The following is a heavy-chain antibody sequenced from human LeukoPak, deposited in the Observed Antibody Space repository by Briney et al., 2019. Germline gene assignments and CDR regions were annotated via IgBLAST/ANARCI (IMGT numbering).Heavy chain of an antibody. CDR1: GYTFTSYA. J-gene: IGHJ5*02. Sequence: GASVKVSCKASGYTFTSYAMNWVRQAPGQGLEWMGWINTNTGNPTYAQGFTGRFVFSLDTSVSTAYLQISSLKAEDTDVYYCARSTPHSGSLNWFDPWGQGTLVTVSS. CDR2: INTNTGNP. V-gene: IGHV7-4-1*02. D-gene: IGHD1-26*01. CDR3: ARSTPHSGSLNWFDP.